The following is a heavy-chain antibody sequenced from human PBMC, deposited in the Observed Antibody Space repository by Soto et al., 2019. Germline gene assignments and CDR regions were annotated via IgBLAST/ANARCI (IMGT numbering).Heavy chain of an antibody. V-gene: IGHV3-23*01. J-gene: IGHJ4*02. CDR1: GFIPSSYA. D-gene: IGHD6-13*01. CDR2: ISGSGGAT. CDR3: AKDAIMVSSSFNYFDF. Sequence: HPGGSLRLSCVVSGFIPSSYAMSWVRQAPGKGLEWVSGISGSGGATSYADSVKGRFTISRDNSKNTLYLQMSSLSAEDTAIYYCAKDAIMVSSSFNYFDFWGQGALVTVSS.